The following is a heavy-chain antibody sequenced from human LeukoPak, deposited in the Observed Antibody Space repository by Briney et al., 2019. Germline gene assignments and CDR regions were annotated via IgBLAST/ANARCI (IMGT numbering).Heavy chain of an antibody. CDR2: ISGSGGST. V-gene: IGHV3-23*01. CDR3: AKVDLAYCGGDCYSEYFQH. J-gene: IGHJ1*01. Sequence: GGSLRLSCAASGFTFSSYAMSWVRQAPGKGLEWVSAISGSGGSTYYADSVKGRFTISRDNSKNTLYLQMNSLRAEDTAVYYCAKVDLAYCGGDCYSEYFQHWGQGTLVTVSS. CDR1: GFTFSSYA. D-gene: IGHD2-21*02.